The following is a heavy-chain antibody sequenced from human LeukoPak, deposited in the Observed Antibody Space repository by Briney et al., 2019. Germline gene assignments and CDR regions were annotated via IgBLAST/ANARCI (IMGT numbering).Heavy chain of an antibody. D-gene: IGHD1-26*01. CDR1: GFTFSSYA. J-gene: IGHJ4*02. CDR2: ISGSGGST. V-gene: IGHV3-23*01. CDR3: AKDLATQRTSSVLPYYFDY. Sequence: GGSLRLSCAASGFTFSSYAMSWVRQAPGKGLEWVSAISGSGGSTYYADSVKGRFTISRDNSKNTLYLQMNSLRAEDTAVYYCAKDLATQRTSSVLPYYFDYWGQGTLVTVSS.